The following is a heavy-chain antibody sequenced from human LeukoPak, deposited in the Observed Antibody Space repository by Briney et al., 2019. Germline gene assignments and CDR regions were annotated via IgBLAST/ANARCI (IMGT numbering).Heavy chain of an antibody. CDR1: GYTFTSYY. Sequence: VASVKVSCKASGYTFTSYYMHWVRQAPGQGLEWMGIINPSGGSTSYAQKFQGRVTMTRDTSTGTVYMELSSLRSEDTAVYYCAKGYYYDSSGYYQLDSWGQGTLVTVSS. CDR2: INPSGGST. D-gene: IGHD3-22*01. J-gene: IGHJ4*02. CDR3: AKGYYYDSSGYYQLDS. V-gene: IGHV1-46*01.